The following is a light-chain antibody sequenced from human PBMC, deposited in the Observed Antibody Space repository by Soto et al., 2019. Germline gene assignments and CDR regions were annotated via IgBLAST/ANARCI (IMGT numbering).Light chain of an antibody. CDR3: PQYGSTPPIT. Sequence: EIVLTQSPGTLSLSPEERATLSCSASQSVSSSYFAWYQQKPGQAPRLLIYGASSRATGIPDRFSGSGSGTDFTLAISRLETEDFAVYYCPQYGSTPPITFGQGTRLEIK. CDR1: QSVSSSY. V-gene: IGKV3-20*01. J-gene: IGKJ5*01. CDR2: GAS.